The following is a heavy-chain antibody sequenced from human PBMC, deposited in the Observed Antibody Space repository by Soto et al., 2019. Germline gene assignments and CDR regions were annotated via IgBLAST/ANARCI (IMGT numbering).Heavy chain of an antibody. CDR2: IYYSGST. D-gene: IGHD2-2*01. CDR1: GGSISSGDYY. V-gene: IGHV4-30-4*01. CDR3: AREPVDIVVVPAAPEYYGMDV. J-gene: IGHJ6*02. Sequence: LSLTCTVSGGSISSGDYYWSWIRQPPGKGLEWIGYIYYSGSTYYNPSLKSRVTISVDTSKNQFSLKLSSVTAADTAVYYCAREPVDIVVVPAAPEYYGMDVWGQGTTVTVSS.